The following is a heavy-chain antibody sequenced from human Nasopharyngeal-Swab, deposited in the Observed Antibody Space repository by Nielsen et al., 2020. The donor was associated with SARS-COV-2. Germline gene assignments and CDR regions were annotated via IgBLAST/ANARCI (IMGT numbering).Heavy chain of an antibody. CDR1: GFTFDTFA. V-gene: IGHV3-64*01. D-gene: IGHD6-19*01. J-gene: IGHJ4*02. CDR3: TRDRDGGWSFDY. CDR2: ILGDGIAT. Sequence: GESLKISCAASGFTFDTFAMHWVRQAPGKGLEFVSSILGDGIATQYASSVKGRFTISRDNSKNTLYLQMGSPRDEDMAVYYCTRDRDGGWSFDYWGQGTLVTVSS.